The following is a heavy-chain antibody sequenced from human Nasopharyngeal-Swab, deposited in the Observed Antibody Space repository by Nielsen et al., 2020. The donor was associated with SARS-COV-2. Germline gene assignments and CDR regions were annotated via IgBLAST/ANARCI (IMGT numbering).Heavy chain of an antibody. CDR3: ARDRTQTIQRGLNYYFYYYMDV. CDR2: IYYSGST. V-gene: IGHV4-59*01. D-gene: IGHD2-21*01. Sequence: SETLSLTCTVSGDSISSNSWSWIRQPPGKGLEWFGSIYYSGSTNYNPSLKSRVTISVDTSKNQFSLKLSSVTAADTAVYYCARDRTQTIQRGLNYYFYYYMDVWGKGTTVTVSS. CDR1: GDSISSNS. J-gene: IGHJ6*03.